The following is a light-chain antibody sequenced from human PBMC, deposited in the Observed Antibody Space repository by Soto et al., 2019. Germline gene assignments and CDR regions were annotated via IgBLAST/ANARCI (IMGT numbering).Light chain of an antibody. CDR1: QPVTNN. Sequence: DIVMTQSPATLSVSPGESATLSCRASQPVTNNLAWYQQKSGQTPRLLIYRASTRATGIPARFSGSGSGTEFTLTISSLQSEDVGVYYCLQYNSWPYTFGQGTKLEIK. CDR2: RAS. V-gene: IGKV3-15*01. CDR3: LQYNSWPYT. J-gene: IGKJ2*01.